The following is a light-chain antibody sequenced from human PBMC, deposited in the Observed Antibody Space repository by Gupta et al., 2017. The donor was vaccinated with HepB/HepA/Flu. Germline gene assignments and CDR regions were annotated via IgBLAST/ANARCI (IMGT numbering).Light chain of an antibody. J-gene: IGKJ1*01. CDR3: QEYSGSSWT. Sequence: DIQMTQSPSTLSASVGDRVTITCRASQIISDLLAWYQQKPGKAPNLLIYKASTLQSGVPSRFSGSGSGTEFTITISSPQPDDFATYYCQEYSGSSWTFGQGTKVEIK. V-gene: IGKV1-5*03. CDR1: QIISDL. CDR2: KAS.